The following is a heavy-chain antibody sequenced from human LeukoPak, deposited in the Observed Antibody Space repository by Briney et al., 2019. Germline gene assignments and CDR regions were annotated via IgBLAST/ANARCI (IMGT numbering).Heavy chain of an antibody. CDR3: AKDGPYYYDSRGDY. Sequence: GGSLRLSCAASGFTFSSYTMSWVRQAPGKGLEWVSAISGSGGSTYYADSVKGRFTISRDNSKNTLYLQMNSLRAEDTAVYYCAKDGPYYYDSRGDYWGQGTLVTVSS. V-gene: IGHV3-23*01. CDR1: GFTFSSYT. CDR2: ISGSGGST. D-gene: IGHD3-22*01. J-gene: IGHJ4*02.